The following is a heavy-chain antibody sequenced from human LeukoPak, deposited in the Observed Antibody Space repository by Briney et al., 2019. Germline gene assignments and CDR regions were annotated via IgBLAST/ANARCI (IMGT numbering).Heavy chain of an antibody. J-gene: IGHJ4*02. Sequence: GGSLRLSCAASGFTFNDYAMHWVRQAPGKGLEWGSGISWNSGSIGYADSVKGRFTISRDNAKNSLFLQMNSLRPEDTALYYCGKDLLAMAGTIGSWGQGTLVTVSS. CDR3: GKDLLAMAGTIGS. CDR1: GFTFNDYA. D-gene: IGHD6-19*01. V-gene: IGHV3-9*01. CDR2: ISWNSGSI.